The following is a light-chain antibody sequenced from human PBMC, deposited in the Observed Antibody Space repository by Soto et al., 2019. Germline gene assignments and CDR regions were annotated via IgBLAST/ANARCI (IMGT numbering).Light chain of an antibody. CDR3: QQRSNWPIT. CDR2: DAS. V-gene: IGKV3D-11*01. Sequence: EIVFHQSPATLSVSPGARATLSCRASRGISSNLAWYQQKPGQAPRLLIYDASNRATGIPARFSGSGSGTDFTLTISSLEPEDFAVYYCQQRSNWPITFGQGTRLEIK. J-gene: IGKJ5*01. CDR1: RGISSN.